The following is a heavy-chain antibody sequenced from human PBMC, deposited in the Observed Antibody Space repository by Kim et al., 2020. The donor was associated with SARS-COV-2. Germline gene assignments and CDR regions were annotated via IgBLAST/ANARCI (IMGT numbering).Heavy chain of an antibody. CDR3: ARDRGGDSSGYFDY. J-gene: IGHJ4*02. V-gene: IGHV4-59*01. D-gene: IGHD6-19*01. Sequence: TPSLKGGVTRSVDTSKNQFSLKLGSVTAADTAVYYCARDRGGDSSGYFDYWGQGTLVTVSS.